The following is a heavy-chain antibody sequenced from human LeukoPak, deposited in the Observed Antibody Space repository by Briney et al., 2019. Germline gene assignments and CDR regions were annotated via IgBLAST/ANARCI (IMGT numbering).Heavy chain of an antibody. V-gene: IGHV3-21*01. D-gene: IGHD5-18*01. J-gene: IGHJ4*02. CDR2: ISSSSYI. Sequence: GGSLRLSCAASGFTFSSYSMNWVRQAPGKGLEWVSSISSSSYIYYADSVKGRFTISRGNAKNSLYLQMNSLRAEDTAVCYCARDPGYGVWGQGTLVTVSS. CDR1: GFTFSSYS. CDR3: ARDPGYGV.